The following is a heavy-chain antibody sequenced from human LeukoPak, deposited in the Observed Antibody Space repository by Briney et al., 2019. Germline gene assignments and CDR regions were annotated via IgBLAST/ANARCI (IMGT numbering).Heavy chain of an antibody. CDR2: ISSSSSYI. CDR1: GFTFSSYS. J-gene: IGHJ3*02. Sequence: GGSLRLSCAASGFTFSSYSMNWVRQAPGKGLEWVSSISSSSSYIYYADSVKGRFTISRDNAKNSLYLQMNSLRAEDTAVYYCAREAQYCSSTSCYAGDDAFDIWGQGTMVTVSS. CDR3: AREAQYCSSTSCYAGDDAFDI. D-gene: IGHD2-2*01. V-gene: IGHV3-21*01.